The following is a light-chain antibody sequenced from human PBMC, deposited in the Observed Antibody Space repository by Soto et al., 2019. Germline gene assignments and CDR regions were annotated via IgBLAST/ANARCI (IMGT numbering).Light chain of an antibody. CDR2: ANS. Sequence: QSVLTQPPSVSGAPGQRVTISCTGSSSNIGAGYDVHWYQQLPGTAPKLLLYANSNRPSGVPDRFSASKSGTSASLAITGLQAEDEADYYCQSYDSRLTLRVFGTGTKLTVL. J-gene: IGLJ1*01. CDR3: QSYDSRLTLRV. V-gene: IGLV1-40*01. CDR1: SSNIGAGYD.